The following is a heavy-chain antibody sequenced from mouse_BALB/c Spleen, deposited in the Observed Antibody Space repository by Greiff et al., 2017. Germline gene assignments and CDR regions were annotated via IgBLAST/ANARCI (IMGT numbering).Heavy chain of an antibody. V-gene: IGHV1-69*02. D-gene: IGHD1-1*01. J-gene: IGHJ1*01. CDR3: TSPDYYGSSMYFDV. Sequence: QVQHQQPGAELVRPGASVKLSCKASGYTFTSYWINWVKQRPGQGLEWIGNIYPSDSYTNYNQKFKDKATLTVDKSSSTAYMQLSSPTSEDSAVYYCTSPDYYGSSMYFDVWGAGTTVTVSS. CDR1: GYTFTSYW. CDR2: IYPSDSYT.